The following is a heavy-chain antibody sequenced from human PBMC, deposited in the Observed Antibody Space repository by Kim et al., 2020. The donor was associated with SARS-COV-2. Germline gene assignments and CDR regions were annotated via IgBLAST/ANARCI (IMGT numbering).Heavy chain of an antibody. CDR3: AKSRNIVVVPAAIGY. CDR2: ISYDGSNK. V-gene: IGHV3-30*18. J-gene: IGHJ4*02. CDR1: GFTFSSYG. D-gene: IGHD2-2*01. Sequence: GGSLRLSCAASGFTFSSYGMHWVRQAPGKGLEWVAVISYDGSNKYYADSVKGRFTISRDNSKNTLYLQMNSLRAEDTAVYYCAKSRNIVVVPAAIGYWGQGTLVTVSS.